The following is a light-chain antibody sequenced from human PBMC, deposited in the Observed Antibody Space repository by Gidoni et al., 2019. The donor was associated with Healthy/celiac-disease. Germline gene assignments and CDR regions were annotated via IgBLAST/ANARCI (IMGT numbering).Light chain of an antibody. CDR1: QSISSL. J-gene: IGKJ2*01. CDR3: QQYNSYSYT. CDR2: KAS. V-gene: IGKV1-5*03. Sequence: KVTITCRASQSISSLLAWYQQKPGKAPKLLIYKASSLASGVPSRFSGSGSGTEFTLTLRSLQPDDFATYYFQQYNSYSYTFGQGTKLEIK.